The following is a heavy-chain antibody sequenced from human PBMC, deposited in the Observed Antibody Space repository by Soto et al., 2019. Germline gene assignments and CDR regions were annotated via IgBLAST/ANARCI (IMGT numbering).Heavy chain of an antibody. CDR2: INPNNGGT. J-gene: IGHJ4*02. Sequence: ASVNVSCKASAYSFTANSMHWVRQAPGQGLEWMGWINPNNGGTNYARKFQGWVTMTRDTSISTAYMDLTRLKSDDTAVYYCAIQRSAVVYWGQGTLVTVSS. CDR1: AYSFTANS. D-gene: IGHD2-15*01. V-gene: IGHV1-2*04. CDR3: AIQRSAVVY.